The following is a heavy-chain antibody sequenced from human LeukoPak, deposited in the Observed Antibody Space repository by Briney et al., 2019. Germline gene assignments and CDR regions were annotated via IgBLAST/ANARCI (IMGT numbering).Heavy chain of an antibody. CDR1: GFPFSDYD. CDR2: ISSSDSRI. J-gene: IGHJ4*02. Sequence: PGGSLRLSCAASGFPFSDYDTSWIRQAPGKGLEWVSYISSSDSRIYYADSVKDRFTISRDNTKNSLYLQMHSLRVEDTAVYYCARENYYGSGSSPGESDYWGQGTLVTVSS. V-gene: IGHV3-11*01. CDR3: ARENYYGSGSSPGESDY. D-gene: IGHD3-10*01.